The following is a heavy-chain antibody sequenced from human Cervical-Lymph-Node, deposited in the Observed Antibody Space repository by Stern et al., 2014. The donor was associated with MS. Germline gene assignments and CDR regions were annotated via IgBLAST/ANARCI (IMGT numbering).Heavy chain of an antibody. CDR3: ARGPYYDFWSGYYTRGPYYYYYGMDV. CDR2: MNPNRGNT. Sequence: VQLVESGAEVKKPGASVKVSCKASGYTFTSYDINWVRQATGQGLEWMGWMNPNRGNTGHAQKFQGRVTMTRNTSISTAYMELSSLRSEDTAVYYCARGPYYDFWSGYYTRGPYYYYYGMDVWGQGTTVTVSS. J-gene: IGHJ6*02. CDR1: GYTFTSYD. V-gene: IGHV1-8*01. D-gene: IGHD3-3*01.